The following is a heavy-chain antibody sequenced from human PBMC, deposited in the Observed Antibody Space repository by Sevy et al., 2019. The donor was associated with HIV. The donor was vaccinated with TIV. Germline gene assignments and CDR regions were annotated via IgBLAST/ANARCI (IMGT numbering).Heavy chain of an antibody. J-gene: IGHJ4*02. CDR1: GFTFSSYE. D-gene: IGHD3-16*01. CDR3: AKDRGEILHSAFDY. V-gene: IGHV3-48*03. Sequence: GGSLRLSCTASGFTFSSYEMNWVRQAPGKGLEWVSNIISSGSSKYYADSVKGRFTISRDNAKNSLFLQMNSLRVEDTAIYYCAKDRGEILHSAFDYWGQGTLVTVSS. CDR2: IISSGSSK.